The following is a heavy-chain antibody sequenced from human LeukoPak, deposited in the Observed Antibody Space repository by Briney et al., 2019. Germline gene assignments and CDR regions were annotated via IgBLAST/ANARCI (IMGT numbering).Heavy chain of an antibody. Sequence: ASVKVSCKASGYTFTGYHMHWVRQAPGQGLEWMGWINPNSGGTNYAQKFQGRVTMTRDTSISTAYMELSRLRSDDTAVYYCARGLARNSLLEWLPYSDFDYWGQGTLVTVSS. CDR1: GYTFTGYH. V-gene: IGHV1-2*02. D-gene: IGHD3-3*01. CDR3: ARGLARNSLLEWLPYSDFDY. CDR2: INPNSGGT. J-gene: IGHJ4*02.